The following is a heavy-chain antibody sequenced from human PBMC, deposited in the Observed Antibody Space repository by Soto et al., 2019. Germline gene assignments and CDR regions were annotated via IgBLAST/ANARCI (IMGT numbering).Heavy chain of an antibody. D-gene: IGHD1-1*01. CDR3: AKASRTTTPWVADYFQH. CDR1: GFTFSSYA. J-gene: IGHJ1*01. V-gene: IGHV3-23*01. Sequence: EVQLLESGGGLVQPGGSLRLSCAASGFTFSSYAMSWVRQAPGKGLEWVSAISGSGGSTYYADSVKGRFTISRDNSKNTLYLQMNSRRAEHTAVYYCAKASRTTTPWVADYFQHWGQGTLVTVSS. CDR2: ISGSGGST.